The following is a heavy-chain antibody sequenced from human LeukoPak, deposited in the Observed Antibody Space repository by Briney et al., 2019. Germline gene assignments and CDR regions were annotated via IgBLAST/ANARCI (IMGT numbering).Heavy chain of an antibody. Sequence: GGSLRLPCAASGFTLSSFGMHWVRQAPGKGLDWVAIISFDGSNTYYTDSVKGRFTISRDNSKNTLYLQMNSLSAEDTAVYYCAKNFDYSNYGMDVWGQGTTVTVSS. CDR1: GFTLSSFG. CDR3: AKNFDYSNYGMDV. CDR2: ISFDGSNT. D-gene: IGHD4-11*01. J-gene: IGHJ6*02. V-gene: IGHV3-30*18.